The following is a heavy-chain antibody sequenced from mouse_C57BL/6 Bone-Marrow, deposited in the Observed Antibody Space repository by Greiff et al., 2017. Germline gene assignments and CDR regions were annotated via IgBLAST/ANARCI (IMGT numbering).Heavy chain of an antibody. CDR2: INPNNGGT. CDR1: GYTFTDYY. Sequence: VQLQQSGPELVKPGASVKISCKASGYTFTDYYMNWVKQSHGKSLEWIGDINPNNGGTSYNQKFKGKATLTVDKSSSTAYMELRSLTSEDSAVYYCARVDGSSFWYFDVWGTGTTVTVSS. V-gene: IGHV1-26*01. D-gene: IGHD1-1*01. J-gene: IGHJ1*03. CDR3: ARVDGSSFWYFDV.